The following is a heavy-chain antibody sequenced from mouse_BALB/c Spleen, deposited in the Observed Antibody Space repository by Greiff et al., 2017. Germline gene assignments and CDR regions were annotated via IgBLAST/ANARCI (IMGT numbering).Heavy chain of an antibody. V-gene: IGHV1-7*01. CDR1: GYTFTSYW. J-gene: IGHJ2*01. CDR3: ASQVPDY. Sequence: QVQLKQSGAELAKPGASVKMSCKASGYTFTSYWMHWVKQRPGQGLEWIGYINPSTGYTEYNQKFKDKATLTADKSSSTAYMQLSSLTSEDSAVYYCASQVPDYWGQGTTLTVSS. CDR2: INPSTGYT. D-gene: IGHD2-14*01.